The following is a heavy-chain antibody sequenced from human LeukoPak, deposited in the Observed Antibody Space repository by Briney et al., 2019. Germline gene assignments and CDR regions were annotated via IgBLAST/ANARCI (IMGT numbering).Heavy chain of an antibody. CDR3: ARAVTTRGYYFDY. V-gene: IGHV4-39*07. CDR2: IYYSGST. CDR1: GGSIGSGSYY. J-gene: IGHJ4*02. Sequence: SETLSLTCTVSGGSIGSGSYYWGWIHQPPGKGLEWIASIYYSGSTYYNPSLKSRVTISVDRSKNQFSLKLSSVTAADTAVYYCARAVTTRGYYFDYWGQGTLVTVSS. D-gene: IGHD4-11*01.